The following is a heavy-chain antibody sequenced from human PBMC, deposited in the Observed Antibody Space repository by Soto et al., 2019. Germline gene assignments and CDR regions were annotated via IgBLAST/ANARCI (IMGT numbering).Heavy chain of an antibody. CDR1: GFTFNTYW. Sequence: PGGSLRLSCAASGFTFNTYWMSWVRQAPGKGLEWVANIKEDGSEKYYVDSVKGRFTISRDNAKNLLYLQMNSLGAGDTAMYYCARFTRRSSCYTFDPWGQGTLVTVSS. CDR3: ARFTRRSSCYTFDP. J-gene: IGHJ5*02. V-gene: IGHV3-7*01. CDR2: IKEDGSEK. D-gene: IGHD2-2*02.